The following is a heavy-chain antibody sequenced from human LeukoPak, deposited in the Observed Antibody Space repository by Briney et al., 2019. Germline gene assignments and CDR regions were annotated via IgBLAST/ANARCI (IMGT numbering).Heavy chain of an antibody. CDR2: IYYSGST. V-gene: IGHV4-31*03. Sequence: PSETLSLTCTVSGGSISSGGYYWSWIRQHPGKGLEWIGYIYYSGSTYYNPSLKSRVTISVDTSKNQFSLKLSSVTAADTAVYYCAREEGDYYYYMDVWGKGTTVTVSS. J-gene: IGHJ6*03. CDR3: AREEGDYYYYMDV. CDR1: GGSISSGGYY.